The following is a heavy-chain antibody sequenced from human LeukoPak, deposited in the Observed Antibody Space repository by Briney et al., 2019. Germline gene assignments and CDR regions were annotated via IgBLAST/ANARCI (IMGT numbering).Heavy chain of an antibody. Sequence: SETLSLTCTVSGASITSFYWTWIRQPAGKGLEWIGRIYTSGGTNYNPSLKSRVTMSVDTSKNQFSLKLSSVTAADTAVYYCARDWGSYSSGWRAFDYWGQGTLVTVSS. D-gene: IGHD6-19*01. CDR2: IYTSGGT. J-gene: IGHJ4*02. V-gene: IGHV4-4*07. CDR1: GASITSFY. CDR3: ARDWGSYSSGWRAFDY.